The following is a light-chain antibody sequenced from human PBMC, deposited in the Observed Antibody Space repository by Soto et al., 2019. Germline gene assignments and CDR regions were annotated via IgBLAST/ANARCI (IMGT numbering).Light chain of an antibody. Sequence: QSVRTQPPSASGSPGQSVTISCTGTSSDIGTYKYVSWYQQHPGKAPKLIIYEVNERPSGVPDRFSGSKSGNTASLTVSGLRAEDEADYYCSSYVTSNNLRVFGTGTKVTV. V-gene: IGLV2-8*01. CDR2: EVN. CDR1: SSDIGTYKY. J-gene: IGLJ1*01. CDR3: SSYVTSNNLRV.